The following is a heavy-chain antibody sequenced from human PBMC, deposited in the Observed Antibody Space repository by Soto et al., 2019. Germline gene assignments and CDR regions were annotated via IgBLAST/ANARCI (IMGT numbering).Heavy chain of an antibody. J-gene: IGHJ4*02. Sequence: EVQLLESGGGLVQPGGSLRLSCAASGFTFSSYAMSWVRQAPGKGLEWVSAISGSGGSTYYADSVKGRFTISRDNSKNTLYLQMNSLRAEDTAAYYCAKGVVAATTFDYWGQGTLVTVSS. V-gene: IGHV3-23*01. CDR1: GFTFSSYA. CDR3: AKGVVAATTFDY. CDR2: ISGSGGST. D-gene: IGHD2-15*01.